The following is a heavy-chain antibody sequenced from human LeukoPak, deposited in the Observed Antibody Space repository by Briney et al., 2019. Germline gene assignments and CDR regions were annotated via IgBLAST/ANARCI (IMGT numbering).Heavy chain of an antibody. V-gene: IGHV1-8*01. Sequence: ASVRVSSTASGYTFTNFDINWVRQAPGQGLEWMGWINPNSGNTGYAQKFQGRVTMTMNTSITTAYMELSSLISEDTAVYYCARGPQWRGDSYYIDVWGRGTTVTVSS. CDR3: ARGPQWRGDSYYIDV. CDR2: INPNSGNT. CDR1: GYTFTNFD. D-gene: IGHD6-19*01. J-gene: IGHJ6*03.